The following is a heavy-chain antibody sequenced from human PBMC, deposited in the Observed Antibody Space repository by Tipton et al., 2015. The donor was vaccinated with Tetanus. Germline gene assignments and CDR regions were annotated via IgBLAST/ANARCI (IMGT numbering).Heavy chain of an antibody. J-gene: IGHJ4*02. Sequence: SLRLSCAASGFTFTTAWMSWVRQAPGKGLEWVGRIKSKTYGGATDYAAPVKGRFTISRDDSINTLYLQMNSLKTEDTAVYYCVRGRGLGAYSYGFEYWGQGALVTVSS. D-gene: IGHD3-16*01. CDR2: IKSKTYGGAT. CDR1: GFTFTTAW. V-gene: IGHV3-15*01. CDR3: VRGRGLGAYSYGFEY.